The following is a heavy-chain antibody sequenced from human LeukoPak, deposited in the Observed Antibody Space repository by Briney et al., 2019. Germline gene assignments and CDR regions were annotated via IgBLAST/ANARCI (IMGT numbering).Heavy chain of an antibody. Sequence: SETLSLTCAVSGYSFSSSDMWCCLRQPPGKGLEWIGYIYYSGSTYYNPSLKSRVTMSVDTSKNQLSLKLSSVTAEDTAVYYCARTPGYCSSTRCSWYFDLWGRGTLVTVSS. CDR3: ARTPGYCSSTRCSWYFDL. D-gene: IGHD2-2*03. J-gene: IGHJ2*01. CDR1: GYSFSSSDM. V-gene: IGHV4-28*01. CDR2: IYYSGST.